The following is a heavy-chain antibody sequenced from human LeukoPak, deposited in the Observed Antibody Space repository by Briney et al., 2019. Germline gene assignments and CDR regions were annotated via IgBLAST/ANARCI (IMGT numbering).Heavy chain of an antibody. D-gene: IGHD2-2*01. V-gene: IGHV1-2*02. CDR3: ARANFLYCSSSTCLFDY. J-gene: IGHJ4*02. CDR1: GYTFTDYY. Sequence: EASVKVSCKASGYTFTDYYMHWVRQAPGQGFEWMGWINPNDGDTNYAQKFQGRVTMTRDKSISTAHMEVSRLRSDDTAVYYCARANFLYCSSSTCLFDYWGQGTLVTVSS. CDR2: INPNDGDT.